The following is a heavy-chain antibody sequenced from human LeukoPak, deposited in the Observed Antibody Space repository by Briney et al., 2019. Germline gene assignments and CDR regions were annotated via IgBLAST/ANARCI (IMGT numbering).Heavy chain of an antibody. J-gene: IGHJ4*02. CDR1: GGSISSYY. Sequence: SETLSLTWTVSGGSISSYYWSWIRQPPGKGLEWIGYIYYSGGTNYNPSLKSRVTISVDTSKNQFSLKLSSVTAADTAVYYCATSGGYYGSGSSLYFESWGQGTLVTVSS. D-gene: IGHD3-10*01. CDR2: IYYSGGT. V-gene: IGHV4-59*01. CDR3: ATSGGYYGSGSSLYFES.